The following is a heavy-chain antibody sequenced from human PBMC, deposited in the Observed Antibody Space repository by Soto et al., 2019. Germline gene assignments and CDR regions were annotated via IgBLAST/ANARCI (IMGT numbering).Heavy chain of an antibody. CDR3: AKDPNSSGWYGYYYYYYMDV. J-gene: IGHJ6*03. D-gene: IGHD6-19*01. CDR2: VSYDGSNE. CDR1: AFTFSSYG. Sequence: HVQLVESGGGVVQRGRSQRLSCAASAFTFSSYGMHWVRQAPGKGLEWVAVVSYDGSNEYYADSVKGRFTNSRDNSKNTLYLQMNSLRGEDTAVYYCAKDPNSSGWYGYYYYYYMDVWGKGTTVTASS. V-gene: IGHV3-30*18.